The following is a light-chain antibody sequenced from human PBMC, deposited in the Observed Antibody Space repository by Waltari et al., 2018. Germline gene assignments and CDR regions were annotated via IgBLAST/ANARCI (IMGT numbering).Light chain of an antibody. J-gene: IGLJ2*01. CDR3: SSYTSGSTPVV. CDR1: SNDVGGYNY. V-gene: IGLV2-14*01. CDR2: DVS. Sequence: QSALTQPASVSGSPGQSITISCTGTSNDVGGYNYVSWYQQHPGKAPKLMIYDVSKRPSGVSNRFAGSKSGNTASLTISGLQAEDEADYYCSSYTSGSTPVVFGGGTKLTVL.